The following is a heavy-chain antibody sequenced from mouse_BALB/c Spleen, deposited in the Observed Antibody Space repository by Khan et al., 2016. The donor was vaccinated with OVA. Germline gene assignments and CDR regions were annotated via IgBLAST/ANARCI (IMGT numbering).Heavy chain of an antibody. CDR1: GYTFTSYW. CDR3: ARGGITTGYFDF. CDR2: ISPGDGNT. V-gene: IGHV1-87*01. D-gene: IGHD2-4*01. Sequence: QVQLQQSGAELARPGASVKLSCKASGYTFTSYWIQWVKQRPGQGLKWIGAISPGDGNTRYTQMFKGKATLTADKSSSTAYMELSSLASEDSAVYYCARGGITTGYFDFWGQGTTLTVSS. J-gene: IGHJ2*01.